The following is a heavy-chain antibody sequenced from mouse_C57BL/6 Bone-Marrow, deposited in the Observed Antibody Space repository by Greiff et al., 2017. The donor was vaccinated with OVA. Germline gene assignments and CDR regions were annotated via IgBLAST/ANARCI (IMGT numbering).Heavy chain of an antibody. D-gene: IGHD1-1*01. J-gene: IGHJ1*03. Sequence: EVMLVESGGGLVQSGRSLRLSCATSGFTFSDFYMEWVRQAPGKGLEWIAASRNKANDYTTEYSASVKGRFIVSRDTSQSILYLQMNALIAEDTAIYYCAREDYGSSYFDVWGTGTTVTVSS. CDR1: GFTFSDFY. CDR3: AREDYGSSYFDV. CDR2: SRNKANDYTT. V-gene: IGHV7-1*01.